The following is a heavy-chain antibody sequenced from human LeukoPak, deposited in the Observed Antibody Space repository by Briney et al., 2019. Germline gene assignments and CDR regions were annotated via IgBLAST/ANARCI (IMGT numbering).Heavy chain of an antibody. D-gene: IGHD2-15*01. V-gene: IGHV3-30*04. J-gene: IGHJ5*02. CDR3: ARARDIVVVVAAPHWFDP. CDR2: ISYDGSNK. CDR1: GFTFSSYA. Sequence: PGRSLRLSCAASGFTFSSYAMHWVRQAPGKGLEWVAVISYDGSNKYYADSVKGRFTISRDNSKNTLYLQMNSLRAEDTAVYCCARARDIVVVVAAPHWFDPWGQGTLVTVSS.